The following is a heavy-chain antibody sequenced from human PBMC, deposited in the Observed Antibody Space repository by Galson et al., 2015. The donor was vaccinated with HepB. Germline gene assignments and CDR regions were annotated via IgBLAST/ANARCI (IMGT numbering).Heavy chain of an antibody. D-gene: IGHD4-17*01. J-gene: IGHJ4*02. Sequence: SLRLSCAASGFDFSTHEMNWVRQAPGKGLEWISYISSSSSTIYYAASVKGRFTISRDNAKNSLYLQMNSLRAEDTAVYFCVRPHQGWVTTDHWGQGTLVTVSS. V-gene: IGHV3-48*03. CDR3: VRPHQGWVTTDH. CDR1: GFDFSTHE. CDR2: ISSSSSTI.